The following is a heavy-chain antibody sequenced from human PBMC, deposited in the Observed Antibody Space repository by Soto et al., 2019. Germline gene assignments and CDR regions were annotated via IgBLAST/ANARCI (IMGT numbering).Heavy chain of an antibody. V-gene: IGHV1-69*06. CDR1: GGTFNNYA. Sequence: QVQLVQSGAEVKRPESSMKVSCKPSGGTFNNYAINWLRQDPGHGLEWMGAIIPISGTTKYAQKFQGRVTITADKSTSTVYMDLSSLLSEDTAVYYCARWGGLSCSGAVCFKKPFDYWGQGTLVTVSS. D-gene: IGHD2-8*02. CDR3: ARWGGLSCSGAVCFKKPFDY. J-gene: IGHJ4*02. CDR2: IIPISGTT.